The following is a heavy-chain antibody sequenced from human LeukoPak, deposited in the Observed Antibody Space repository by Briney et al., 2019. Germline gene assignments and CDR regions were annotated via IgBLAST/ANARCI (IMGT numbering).Heavy chain of an antibody. CDR1: GFTFSSYE. D-gene: IGHD3-9*01. CDR3: AKAMTGSAYYFDS. CDR2: ISSVNGTI. V-gene: IGHV3-48*03. Sequence: PGGSLRLSCAASGFTFSSYEMNWVRQAPGKGLEWVSYISSVNGTIYYADSVKGRFTISRDNSKNTLYLQMNSLRAEDTAVYYCAKAMTGSAYYFDSWGAGNLVTVSS. J-gene: IGHJ4*02.